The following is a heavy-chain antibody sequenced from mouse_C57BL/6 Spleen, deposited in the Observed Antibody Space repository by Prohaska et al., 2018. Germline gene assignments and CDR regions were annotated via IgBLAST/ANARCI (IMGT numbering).Heavy chain of an antibody. CDR1: GYTFTSYW. CDR2: IDPSDSYT. CDR3: ARGTTVVADTMDY. D-gene: IGHD1-1*01. V-gene: IGHV1-69*01. J-gene: IGHJ4*01. Sequence: QVQLQQPGAELVMPGASVKLSCKASGYTFTSYWMHWVKQRPGQGLEWIGEIDPSDSYTNYNQKFKGKATVTVDKSSSTAYMQLSSLTSEDSAVYYCARGTTVVADTMDYWGQGTSVTVSS.